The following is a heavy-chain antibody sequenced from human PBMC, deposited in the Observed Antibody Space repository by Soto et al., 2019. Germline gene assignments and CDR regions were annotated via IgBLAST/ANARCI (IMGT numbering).Heavy chain of an antibody. V-gene: IGHV4-30-4*01. CDR2: VYFRGST. J-gene: IGHJ5*02. CDR1: GDSISSGNHY. D-gene: IGHD6-19*01. CDR3: ARQDLLVAGDNLIDP. Sequence: QVQLQESGPGLVKPSQTLYLTCTVSGDSISSGNHYWSWLRPPPGKGLEWIGYVYFRGSTYYNPSLKSRVTISQDMSKNEFSLKLSSVTAADTAIYYCARQDLLVAGDNLIDPWGKGTLVTVSS.